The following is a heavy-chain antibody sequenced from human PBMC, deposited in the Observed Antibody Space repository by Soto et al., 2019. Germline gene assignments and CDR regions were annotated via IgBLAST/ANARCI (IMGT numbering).Heavy chain of an antibody. CDR2: ISGYNGNT. CDR3: SRFIMVGGWFDPNYYHGMDV. V-gene: IGHV1-18*01. Sequence: QVQLVQSGAEVKKPGASVTVSCKTSGYTFSNYGINWVRQARGQGREWMGWISGYNGNTNYAQTVQGRVTMTTDTSTGTVYMELRSLKSDNTAIYYCSRFIMVGGWFDPNYYHGMDVWGQGTTVTVSS. CDR1: GYTFSNYG. J-gene: IGHJ6*02. D-gene: IGHD6-19*01.